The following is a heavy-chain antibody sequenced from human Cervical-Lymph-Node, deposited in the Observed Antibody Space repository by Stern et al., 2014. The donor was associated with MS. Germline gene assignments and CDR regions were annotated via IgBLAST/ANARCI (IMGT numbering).Heavy chain of an antibody. V-gene: IGHV1-2*06. CDR2: ISPSSGDA. Sequence: QVQLVQSAVEVKKPGASVKVSCKASGYTFTGYYIHLVRQARGQVLECMRRISPSSGDANYEQRFQGRVTMTRDTSISTAYMELNSLKNDDTALYYCVSRGEEGFDHWGQGTLVTVSS. J-gene: IGHJ4*02. CDR1: GYTFTGYY. D-gene: IGHD3-16*01. CDR3: VSRGEEGFDH.